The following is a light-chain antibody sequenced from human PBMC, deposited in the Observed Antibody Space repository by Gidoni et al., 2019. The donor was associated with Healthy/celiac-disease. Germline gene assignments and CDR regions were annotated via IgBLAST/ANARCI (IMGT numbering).Light chain of an antibody. V-gene: IGKV3-15*01. CDR3: QQYNNWPPST. J-gene: IGKJ4*01. CDR2: GAS. Sequence: EIVMTQSPATLSVSPGERATLSCRASQIVSSNLAWYQQKPGQAPRLLIYGASTRATGIPARFSGCGSGTEFTLTISSLQSEDFAVYYCQQYNNWPPSTFGGGTKVEIK. CDR1: QIVSSN.